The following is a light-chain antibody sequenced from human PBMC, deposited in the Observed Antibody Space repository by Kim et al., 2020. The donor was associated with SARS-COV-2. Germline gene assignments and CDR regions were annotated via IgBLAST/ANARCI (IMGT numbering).Light chain of an antibody. CDR1: SGSIASNY. V-gene: IGLV6-57*03. Sequence: GTTVTISCTRSSGSIASNYVQWYQQRPGSAPTPVIYEDNQRPSGVPDRFSGSIDSSSNSASLTISGLKTEDEADYYCQSYDSSMKVFGGGTQLTVL. CDR3: QSYDSSMKV. J-gene: IGLJ3*02. CDR2: EDN.